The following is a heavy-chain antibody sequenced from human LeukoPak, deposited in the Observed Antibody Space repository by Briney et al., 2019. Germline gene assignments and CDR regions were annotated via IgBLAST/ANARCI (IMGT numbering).Heavy chain of an antibody. CDR2: ITGDDST. CDR3: AKGHYDFRDY. CDR1: GFTFGTFA. Sequence: GGSLRLSCAASGFTFGTFAFSWVRQAPGKGLEWVSSITGDDSTYYADSVKGRFTISRDTSSNTLYLQMNSLRAEDTALYNCAKGHYDFRDYWGQGTLVTVSS. D-gene: IGHD3-3*01. J-gene: IGHJ4*02. V-gene: IGHV3-23*01.